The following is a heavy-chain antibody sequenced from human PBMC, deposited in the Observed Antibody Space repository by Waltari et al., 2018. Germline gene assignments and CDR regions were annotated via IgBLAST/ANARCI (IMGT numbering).Heavy chain of an antibody. CDR1: GFTFSSYA. J-gene: IGHJ3*02. CDR3: VREGLGGNDAFYI. V-gene: IGHV3-30-3*01. Sequence: GFTFSSYAMHWVRQAPGKGREWVAVILYDGSNKYYADSVKGRFTISRDNSKNTLYLQMNSLRAEDTALYYCVREGLGGNDAFYIWGQGTMVTVSS. CDR2: ILYDGSNK. D-gene: IGHD3-16*01.